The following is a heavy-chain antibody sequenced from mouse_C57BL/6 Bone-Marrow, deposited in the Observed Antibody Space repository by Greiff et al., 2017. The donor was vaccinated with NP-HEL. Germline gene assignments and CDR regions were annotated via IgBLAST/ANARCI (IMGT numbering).Heavy chain of an antibody. CDR2: IDPANGNT. J-gene: IGHJ1*03. D-gene: IGHD2-3*01. CDR1: GFNIKNTY. CDR3: ARRDGYLWYFDV. Sequence: EVKVVESVAELVRPGASVKLSCTASGFNIKNTYMHWVKQRPEQGLEWIGRIDPANGNTKYDPKFQGKATITADPSSNTAYLQLSSLTSEDTAIYYCARRDGYLWYFDVWGTGTTVTVSS. V-gene: IGHV14-3*01.